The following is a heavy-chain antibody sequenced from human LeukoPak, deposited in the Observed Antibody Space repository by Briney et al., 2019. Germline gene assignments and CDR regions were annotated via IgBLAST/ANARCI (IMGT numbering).Heavy chain of an antibody. CDR3: ARVRGVTFFDY. Sequence: GGSPRLSCAASGFTFSSYAMSWVRQAPGKGLEWVANIKQDGSEKYYVDSVKGRFTISRDNAKNSLYLQMNSLRAEDTAVYYCARVRGVTFFDYWGQGTLVTVSS. D-gene: IGHD3-10*01. J-gene: IGHJ4*02. CDR1: GFTFSSYA. CDR2: IKQDGSEK. V-gene: IGHV3-7*04.